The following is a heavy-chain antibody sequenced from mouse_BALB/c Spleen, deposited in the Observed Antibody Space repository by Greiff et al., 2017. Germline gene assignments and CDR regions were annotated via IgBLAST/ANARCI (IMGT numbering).Heavy chain of an antibody. Sequence: LQQPGSELVRPGASVKLSCKASVYTFTSYWMHCVKQRHGQVLEWIGNIYPGSGSTNYDEKFKSKGTLTVDTSSSTAYMHLSSLTSEDSAVYYCTYGNYYFDYWGQGTTLTVSS. V-gene: IGHV1S22*01. D-gene: IGHD2-1*01. J-gene: IGHJ2*01. CDR2: IYPGSGST. CDR1: VYTFTSYW. CDR3: TYGNYYFDY.